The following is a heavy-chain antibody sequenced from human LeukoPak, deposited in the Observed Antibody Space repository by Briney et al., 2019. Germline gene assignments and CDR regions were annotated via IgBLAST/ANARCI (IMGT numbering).Heavy chain of an antibody. D-gene: IGHD5-18*01. V-gene: IGHV4-34*01. Sequence: PSETLSLTCAVYGGSFSGYYWSWIRQPPGKGLEWIGEINHSGSTNYNPSLKSRVTISVDTSKNQFSLKLSSVTAADTAVYYCARGTAMEDDYWGQGTLVTISS. CDR2: INHSGST. CDR3: ARGTAMEDDY. J-gene: IGHJ4*02. CDR1: GGSFSGYY.